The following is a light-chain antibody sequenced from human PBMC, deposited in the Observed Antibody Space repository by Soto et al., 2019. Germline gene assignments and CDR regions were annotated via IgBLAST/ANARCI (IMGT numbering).Light chain of an antibody. CDR1: QSVSSSY. CDR2: GAS. Sequence: EIVLTQSPGTLSLSPGERATLSFRASQSVSSSYLAWYQQKPGQAPRLLIYGASSRATGIPDRFSGSGSGTEFTLTISRLEPEDFAVYDCQQYGSSGTFGQGTKVDI. V-gene: IGKV3-20*01. CDR3: QQYGSSGT. J-gene: IGKJ1*01.